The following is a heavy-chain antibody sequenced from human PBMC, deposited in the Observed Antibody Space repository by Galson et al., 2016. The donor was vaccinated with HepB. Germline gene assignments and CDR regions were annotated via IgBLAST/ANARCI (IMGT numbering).Heavy chain of an antibody. CDR1: GYTFIGYY. V-gene: IGHV1-2*02. J-gene: IGHJ6*02. CDR2: INPNSGGT. D-gene: IGHD2/OR15-2a*01. CDR3: ARDDLPRFPQRPDHYYNYGMDV. Sequence: SVKVSCKASGYTFIGYYMHWVRQAPGQGLEWMGWINPNSGGTNYAQKFQGRVTMTRDTSISTAYMELNSLRSDDTAVYYCARDDLPRFPQRPDHYYNYGMDVWGQGTTVTVSS.